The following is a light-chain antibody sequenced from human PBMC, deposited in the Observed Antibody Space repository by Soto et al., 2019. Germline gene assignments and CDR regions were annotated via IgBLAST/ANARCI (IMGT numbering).Light chain of an antibody. CDR2: DAT. CDR3: QQYGSSVVT. Sequence: EIVLTQSPGTVSLSPGERATLSCRASQSVSNSYVAWYQQKPGQAPRLLIYDATSRATGIPDRFSGSGSGTDFTLTSSRLQHEVFAVYYCQQYGSSVVTFGGGTKVEIK. CDR1: QSVSNSY. V-gene: IGKV3-20*01. J-gene: IGKJ4*01.